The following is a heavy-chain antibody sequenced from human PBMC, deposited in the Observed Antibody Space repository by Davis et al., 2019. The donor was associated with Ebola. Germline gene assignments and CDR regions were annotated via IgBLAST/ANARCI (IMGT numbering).Heavy chain of an antibody. CDR1: GFTFSSYG. Sequence: GESLKISCAASGFTFSSYGMHWVRQAPGKGLEWVAVISYDGSNKYYADSVKGRFTISRDNSKNTLYVQMNSLRAEDTAVYYCARPSWGPYYYYYAMDVWGKGTTVTVSS. D-gene: IGHD7-27*01. CDR2: ISYDGSNK. V-gene: IGHV3-30*03. CDR3: ARPSWGPYYYYYAMDV. J-gene: IGHJ6*04.